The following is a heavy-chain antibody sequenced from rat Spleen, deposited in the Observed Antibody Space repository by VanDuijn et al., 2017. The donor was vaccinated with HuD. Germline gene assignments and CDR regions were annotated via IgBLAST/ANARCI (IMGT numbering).Heavy chain of an antibody. V-gene: IGHV5S10*01. Sequence: EVQLVESGGGLVQPGRSLKLSCAASGFTFSDYNMAWVRQAPKKGLEWVATIIYDGSRTYYRDSVKGRFTISRDNAKSRLYLQMDSLRSEDTATYYCARGKIYYHNSSPYEDYFDYWGHGVMVTVSS. D-gene: IGHD1-12*03. CDR3: ARGKIYYHNSSPYEDYFDY. CDR2: IIYDGSRT. J-gene: IGHJ2*01. CDR1: GFTFSDYN.